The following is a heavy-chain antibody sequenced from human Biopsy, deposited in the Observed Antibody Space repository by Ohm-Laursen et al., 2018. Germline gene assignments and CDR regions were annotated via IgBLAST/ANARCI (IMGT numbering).Heavy chain of an antibody. J-gene: IGHJ6*02. CDR2: IITFFRTV. V-gene: IGHV1-69*13. Sequence: AASVKVSCKVSGGTFSNSAISWVRQAPGQGLEWMGGIITFFRTVNYAQNFQGRLTITADEFTDTAYMELRSLRSEDTAVYYCAPPTPRDPDILTGAYHYDMAVWGQGTTVTVSS. CDR3: APPTPRDPDILTGAYHYDMAV. D-gene: IGHD3-9*01. CDR1: GGTFSNSA.